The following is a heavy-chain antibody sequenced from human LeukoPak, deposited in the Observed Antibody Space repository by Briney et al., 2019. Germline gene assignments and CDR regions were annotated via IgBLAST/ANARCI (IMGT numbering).Heavy chain of an antibody. D-gene: IGHD6-6*01. V-gene: IGHV3-73*01. CDR2: IRSKANNYAT. J-gene: IGHJ4*02. CDR1: GFTFGASA. Sequence: PGGSLRLSCAASGFTFGASAVHRVRQASGKGLEWIGCIRSKANNYATAYAGSLKGRFTVSRDDSKNTAYLQMNSLKTEDSAVYFCARDSSSEGPLDYWGQGTLVAVSS. CDR3: ARDSSSEGPLDY.